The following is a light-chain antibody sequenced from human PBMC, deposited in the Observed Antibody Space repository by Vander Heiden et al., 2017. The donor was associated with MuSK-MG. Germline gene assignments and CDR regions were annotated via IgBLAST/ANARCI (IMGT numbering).Light chain of an antibody. CDR2: LGS. V-gene: IGKV2-28*01. CDR1: QSLLSKNGYNL. CDR3: MQALGTPPGT. J-gene: IGKJ5*01. Sequence: DIVMTQSPLSLPVTPGEPASMSSTSSQSLLSKNGYNLLDGYLQKQWQSPQLLIYLGSNRASAVPERFSGSGSGTDFTLKISRVEAEDVGVEYCMQALGTPPGTFGQGTRLEIK.